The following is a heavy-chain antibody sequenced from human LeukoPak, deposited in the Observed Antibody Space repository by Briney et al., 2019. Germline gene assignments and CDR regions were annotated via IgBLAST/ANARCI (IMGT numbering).Heavy chain of an antibody. J-gene: IGHJ5*02. CDR1: GYTFTGYY. CDR3: ARETVYCTNGVCSENWFDP. V-gene: IGHV1-2*02. D-gene: IGHD2-8*01. CDR2: INPNSGST. Sequence: ASVKVSCKASGYTFTGYYMHWVRQAPGQGLEWMGWINPNSGSTNYAQKFQGRVTMTRDTSISTAYMELSRLRSDDTAVYYCARETVYCTNGVCSENWFDPWGQGTLVTVSS.